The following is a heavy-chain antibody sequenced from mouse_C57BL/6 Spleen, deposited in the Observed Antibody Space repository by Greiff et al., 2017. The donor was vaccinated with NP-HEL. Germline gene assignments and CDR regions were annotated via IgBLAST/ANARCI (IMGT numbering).Heavy chain of an antibody. Sequence: QVHVKQPGAELVKPGASVKMSCKASGYTFTSYWITWVKQRPGQGLEWIGDIYPGSGSTNYNEKFKSKATLTVDTSSSTAYMQLSSLTSEDSAVYYCARSTVFDYAMDYWGQGTSVTVSS. CDR3: ARSTVFDYAMDY. CDR2: IYPGSGST. V-gene: IGHV1-55*01. CDR1: GYTFTSYW. D-gene: IGHD1-1*01. J-gene: IGHJ4*01.